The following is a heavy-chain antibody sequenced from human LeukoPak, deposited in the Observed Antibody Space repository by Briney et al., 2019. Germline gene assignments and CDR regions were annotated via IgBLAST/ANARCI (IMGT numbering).Heavy chain of an antibody. Sequence: GTSLRLSCATSGFTFTCCGMHWVRQASGKGLEWVAAISSSDGNSKYYADSVKGRFTNSRDNSKNTVYLQMNSLRADDTAVYYCAKWSGNRPLYYFDYWGQGTLVTVSS. CDR1: GFTFTCCG. CDR2: ISSSDGNSK. CDR3: AKWSGNRPLYYFDY. D-gene: IGHD3-3*01. V-gene: IGHV3-30*18. J-gene: IGHJ4*02.